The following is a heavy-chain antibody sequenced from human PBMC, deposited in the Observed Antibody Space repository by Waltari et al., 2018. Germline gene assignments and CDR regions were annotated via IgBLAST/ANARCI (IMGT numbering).Heavy chain of an antibody. V-gene: IGHV1-3*01. J-gene: IGHJ6*02. Sequence: QVQLVQSGAEVKKPGASVKVSCKASGYTFTRSAMHLVRQAPGQRLEWMGWINAGNGNTKYSQKCQGRVTITRDTSASTAYMELSSLRSEDTAVYYCARPGSYYYYGMDVWGQGTTVTVSS. CDR1: GYTFTRSA. D-gene: IGHD1-26*01. CDR3: ARPGSYYYYGMDV. CDR2: INAGNGNT.